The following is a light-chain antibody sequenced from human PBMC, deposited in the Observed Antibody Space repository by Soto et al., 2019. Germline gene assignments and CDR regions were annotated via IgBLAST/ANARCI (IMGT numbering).Light chain of an antibody. J-gene: IGKJ1*01. V-gene: IGKV1-5*01. Sequence: DIQMTQSPSTLSASVGDRVTITCRARQSISIWLAWYQQKPGKAPKLLIYDASILESGVPSRFSGSGSGTEFNLTISSLQPDDVATYYCQQYNSYRTFGQGTKVEIK. CDR1: QSISIW. CDR2: DAS. CDR3: QQYNSYRT.